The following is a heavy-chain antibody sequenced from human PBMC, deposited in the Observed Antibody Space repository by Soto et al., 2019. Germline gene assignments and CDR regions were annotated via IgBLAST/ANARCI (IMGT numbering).Heavy chain of an antibody. CDR3: ARTRIAAAVHWFDP. CDR2: IYYSGST. CDR1: GGSISSYY. J-gene: IGHJ5*02. D-gene: IGHD6-13*01. Sequence: TSETLSLTCTVSGGSISSYYWSWIRQPPGKGLEWIGYIYYSGSTNYNPSLKSRVTISVDTSKNQFSLKLSSVTAADTAVYYCARTRIAAAVHWFDPWGQGTLVTVSS. V-gene: IGHV4-59*08.